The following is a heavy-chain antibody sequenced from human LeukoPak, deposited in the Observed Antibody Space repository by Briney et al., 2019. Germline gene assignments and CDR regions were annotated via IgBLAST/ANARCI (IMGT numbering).Heavy chain of an antibody. Sequence: AGGSLRLSCAASGFTFSSYAMSWVRQAPGKGLEWVSTISSTGGSKYYADSVKGRFTISRDNSKNTLYLQMNSLRAEDTAVYYCAKDSPRPTGIAVATTAFDYWGQGTLVTVSS. CDR3: AKDSPRPTGIAVATTAFDY. CDR2: ISSTGGSK. V-gene: IGHV3-23*01. D-gene: IGHD6-19*01. CDR1: GFTFSSYA. J-gene: IGHJ4*02.